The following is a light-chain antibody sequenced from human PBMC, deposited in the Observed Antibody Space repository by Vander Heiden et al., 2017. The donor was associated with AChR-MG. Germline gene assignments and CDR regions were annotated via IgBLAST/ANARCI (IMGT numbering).Light chain of an antibody. CDR1: SSNIGAGYD. J-gene: IGLJ3*02. CDR2: GNS. Sequence: QSVLTQPPSVSGAPGQRVTISCTGNSSNIGAGYDVHWYQQLPGTAPKLLIYGNSNRPSGVPDRFSGSKSGTSASLAITGLQAEDEADFYCQSYDSSLSGWVFGGGTKLTGL. CDR3: QSYDSSLSGWV. V-gene: IGLV1-40*01.